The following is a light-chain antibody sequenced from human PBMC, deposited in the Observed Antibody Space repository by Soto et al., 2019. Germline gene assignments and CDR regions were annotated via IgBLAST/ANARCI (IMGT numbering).Light chain of an antibody. Sequence: QSALTQPASVSGSPGQSITISCTGTSSDVGGYNYVSWYQQHPGKAPKLMIYEVNNRPSGVSNRFSGSKSGNTASLTISGLQEEDEADYYCSSYTSSSNVVFGGGTKLTVL. CDR3: SSYTSSSNVV. J-gene: IGLJ2*01. CDR1: SSDVGGYNY. CDR2: EVN. V-gene: IGLV2-14*01.